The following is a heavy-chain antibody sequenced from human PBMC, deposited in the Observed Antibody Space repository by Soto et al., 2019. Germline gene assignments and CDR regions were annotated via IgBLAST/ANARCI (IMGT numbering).Heavy chain of an antibody. Sequence: GGSLRLSCAASGFTFSSYAMHWVRQAPGKGLEWVAVISYDGSNKYYADSVKGRFTISRDNSKNTLYLQMNSLRAEDTAVYYCARDLPGRVATIWLDWFDPWGQGTLVTVSS. V-gene: IGHV3-30-3*01. CDR3: ARDLPGRVATIWLDWFDP. D-gene: IGHD5-12*01. J-gene: IGHJ5*02. CDR1: GFTFSSYA. CDR2: ISYDGSNK.